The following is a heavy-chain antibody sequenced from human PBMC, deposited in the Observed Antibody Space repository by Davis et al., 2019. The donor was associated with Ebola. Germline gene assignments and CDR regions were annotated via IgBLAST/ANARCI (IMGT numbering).Heavy chain of an antibody. J-gene: IGHJ5*02. D-gene: IGHD1-26*01. Sequence: MPSETLSLTCTVSAGSISSSSYYWGWIRQPPGKGLEWIGSIYYSGSTYYNPSLKSRVTISVDTSKNQFSLKLSSVTAADTAVYYCARHLRRGSYSGWFDPWGQGTLVTVSS. V-gene: IGHV4-39*01. CDR3: ARHLRRGSYSGWFDP. CDR1: AGSISSSSYY. CDR2: IYYSGST.